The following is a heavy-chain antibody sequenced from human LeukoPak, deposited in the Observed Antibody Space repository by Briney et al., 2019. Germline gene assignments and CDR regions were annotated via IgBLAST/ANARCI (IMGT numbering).Heavy chain of an antibody. J-gene: IGHJ3*02. Sequence: GGSLRLSCAASGFTFSSYGMHWVRQAPGKGLEWVAVISYDGSNKYYADSVKGRFTISRDNSKNTLYLQMNSLRAEDTAVYYCAKGADAFDIWGQGTMVTASS. CDR3: AKGADAFDI. V-gene: IGHV3-30*18. CDR1: GFTFSSYG. CDR2: ISYDGSNK.